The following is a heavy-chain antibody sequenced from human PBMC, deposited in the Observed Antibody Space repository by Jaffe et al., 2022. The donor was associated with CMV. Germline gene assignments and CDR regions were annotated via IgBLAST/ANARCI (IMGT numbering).Heavy chain of an antibody. CDR1: GFSVSTYY. D-gene: IGHD5-18*01. CDR3: ARGPATAMYYYYGMDV. CDR2: IYSGGGT. Sequence: EVQLVESGGGLIQPGGSLRLSCAASGFSVSTYYMSWVRQAPGKGLEWVSVIYSGGGTYYADSVKGRFTISRDNSKNTLSLQMNSLRVEDTAVYYCARGPATAMYYYYGMDVWGQGTTVTVSS. J-gene: IGHJ6*02. V-gene: IGHV3-53*01.